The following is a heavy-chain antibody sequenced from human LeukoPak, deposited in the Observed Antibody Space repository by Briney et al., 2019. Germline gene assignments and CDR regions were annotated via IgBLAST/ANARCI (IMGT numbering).Heavy chain of an antibody. CDR2: ISRDGRST. D-gene: IGHD1-26*01. V-gene: IGHV3-64*02. Sequence: GGSLRLSCAASGFTFSSFAMHWVRQAPGKGLEYVSGISRDGRSTFYADSVKGRFTISRDNAKNSLYLQMNSLRAEDTAVYYCARAVGATHFDYWGQGTLVTVSS. J-gene: IGHJ4*02. CDR1: GFTFSSFA. CDR3: ARAVGATHFDY.